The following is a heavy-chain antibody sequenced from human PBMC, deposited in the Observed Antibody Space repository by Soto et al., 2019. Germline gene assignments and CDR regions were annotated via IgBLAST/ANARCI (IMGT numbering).Heavy chain of an antibody. Sequence: ASVKVSCKASGYTFTSYAMHWVRQAPGQRLEWMGWINAGNGNTKYSQKFQGRVTITRDTSASTAYMELSSLRSEDTAVYYCARVGGIAAAGAIRGNFDYWGQGTLVTVSS. CDR1: GYTFTSYA. V-gene: IGHV1-3*01. J-gene: IGHJ4*02. CDR3: ARVGGIAAAGAIRGNFDY. CDR2: INAGNGNT. D-gene: IGHD6-13*01.